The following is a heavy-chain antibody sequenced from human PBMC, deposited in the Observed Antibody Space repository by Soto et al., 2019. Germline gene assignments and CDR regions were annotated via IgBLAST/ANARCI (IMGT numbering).Heavy chain of an antibody. CDR3: ARSKFDGLFPLNY. D-gene: IGHD3-10*01. Sequence: SETLSLTCTVSGGSISGSIYYWAWIRQPPGKGLEWIGSFYYNGSPYYNPSLRSRVTISLDTSKNQFSLKLSSVTAADTAVYYCARSKFDGLFPLNYWGQGPRVAVCS. CDR1: GGSISGSIYY. J-gene: IGHJ4*02. V-gene: IGHV4-39*01. CDR2: FYYNGSP.